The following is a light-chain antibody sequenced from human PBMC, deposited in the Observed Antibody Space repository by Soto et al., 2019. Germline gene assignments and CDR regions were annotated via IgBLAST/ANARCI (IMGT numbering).Light chain of an antibody. CDR2: GAS. CDR1: QRVTSSY. J-gene: IGKJ1*01. CDR3: QQYGTSLSWT. V-gene: IGKV3-20*01. Sequence: ETVLTQSPGTLSLSPGERATLSCRASQRVTSSYLAWYQQKPGQPPRLLIYGASSRATGIPDRFSGSGSGTDFTLTISRLEPEDFAVYYCQQYGTSLSWTFGQGTKVDIK.